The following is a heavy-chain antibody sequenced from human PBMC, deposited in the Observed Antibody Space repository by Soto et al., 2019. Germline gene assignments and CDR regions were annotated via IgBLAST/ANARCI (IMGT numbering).Heavy chain of an antibody. V-gene: IGHV3-48*03. Sequence: GGSLRLSCAASGFTFSSYEMNWVRQAPGKGLEWVSYISSSGSRDFYTNSVKGRFTISRDNAKKSLYLQMNSPRAEDTAVYYCARSIAARRYFDYWGQGTLVTVSS. J-gene: IGHJ4*02. CDR1: GFTFSSYE. CDR3: ARSIAARRYFDY. CDR2: ISSSGSRD. D-gene: IGHD6-6*01.